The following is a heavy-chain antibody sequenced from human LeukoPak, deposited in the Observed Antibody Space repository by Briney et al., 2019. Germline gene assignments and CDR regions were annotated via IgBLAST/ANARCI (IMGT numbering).Heavy chain of an antibody. D-gene: IGHD3-9*01. V-gene: IGHV3-23*01. CDR1: GFTFSSYA. Sequence: GGSLRLSCAASGFTFSSYAMSWVRQALGKGLEWVSAISGSGGSTYYADSVKGRSTISRDNSKNTLYLQMNSLRAEDTAVYYCVKSQFDWLLSFDYWGQGTLVTVSS. CDR3: VKSQFDWLLSFDY. CDR2: ISGSGGST. J-gene: IGHJ4*02.